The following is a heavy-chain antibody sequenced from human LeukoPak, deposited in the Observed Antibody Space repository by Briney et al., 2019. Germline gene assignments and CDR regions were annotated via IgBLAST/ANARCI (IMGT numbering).Heavy chain of an antibody. J-gene: IGHJ4*02. CDR2: ISYDGSNK. Sequence: GGSLRLSCAASGFTFSSYGMHWVRQAPGKGLEWVAVISYDGSNKYYADSVKGRFTISRDNSKNTLYLQMNSLRAEDTAVYYCARWIQLWSPDYWGQGTLVTVSS. D-gene: IGHD5-18*01. CDR3: ARWIQLWSPDY. V-gene: IGHV3-30*03. CDR1: GFTFSSYG.